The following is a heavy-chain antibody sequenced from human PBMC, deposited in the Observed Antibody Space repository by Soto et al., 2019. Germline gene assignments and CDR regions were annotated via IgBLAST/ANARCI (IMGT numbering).Heavy chain of an antibody. J-gene: IGHJ4*02. Sequence: GGSLRLSCAASGFAFSTYNMNWVRQAPGKGLEWVSSISSSSTYKNYADSVKGRFTISRDNDKNSLYLQMDSLRAEDTAVYYCARDPPPSMIVVVGADDYWGQGTLVTVSS. CDR3: ARDPPPSMIVVVGADDY. D-gene: IGHD3-22*01. CDR1: GFAFSTYN. CDR2: ISSSSTYK. V-gene: IGHV3-21*01.